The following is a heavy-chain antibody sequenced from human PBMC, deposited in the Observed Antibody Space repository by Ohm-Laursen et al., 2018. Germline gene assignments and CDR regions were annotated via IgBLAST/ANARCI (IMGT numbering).Heavy chain of an antibody. J-gene: IGHJ4*02. V-gene: IGHV3-7*01. CDR1: GFIFSNYW. D-gene: IGHD6-19*01. Sequence: GSLRLSCSASGFIFSNYWMSWVRQAPGKGLEWVANIKQDGSEKYYVDSVKGRFTISRDNAKNSLYLQMNSLRVEDMAVYYCTRDLSIIAVAGGVGYWGQGTLVTVSS. CDR3: TRDLSIIAVAGGVGY. CDR2: IKQDGSEK.